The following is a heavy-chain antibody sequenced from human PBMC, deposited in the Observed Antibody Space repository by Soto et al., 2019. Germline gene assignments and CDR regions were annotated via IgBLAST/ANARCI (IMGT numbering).Heavy chain of an antibody. J-gene: IGHJ4*02. Sequence: LRLSCATSGFTFSSYPIHWGRQAPGKGPVWVSRITEDGSGTTYADSVKGRFTVTRDNAKNTMYLQMSGLGAEDTAVYHCVRGTNGWRGMDYWGQGTLVTVSS. D-gene: IGHD2-8*01. CDR3: VRGTNGWRGMDY. CDR2: ITEDGSGT. CDR1: GFTFSSYP. V-gene: IGHV3-74*01.